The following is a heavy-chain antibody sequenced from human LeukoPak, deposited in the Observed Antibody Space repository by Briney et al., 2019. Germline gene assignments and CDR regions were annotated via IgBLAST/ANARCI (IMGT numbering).Heavy chain of an antibody. D-gene: IGHD5-12*01. J-gene: IGHJ4*02. CDR3: ARDRGYGNPLDY. CDR2: INVGNGNT. CDR1: GYSFTNYA. V-gene: IGHV1-3*03. Sequence: ASVKVSCKASGYSFTNYAMHWVRQAPGQRLEWMGRINVGNGNTKHSQEFQGRVTITRDTSASTAYMELSSLRSEDMAVYYCARDRGYGNPLDYWGQGTLVTVSS.